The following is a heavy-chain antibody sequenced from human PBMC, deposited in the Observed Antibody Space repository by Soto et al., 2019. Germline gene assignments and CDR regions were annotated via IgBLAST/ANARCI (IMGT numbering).Heavy chain of an antibody. CDR3: ARRIPFGYGMDV. V-gene: IGHV3-64*01. D-gene: IGHD2-21*01. Sequence: EVQLVESGGGLVQPGGSLRLSCAASGFTFSSYAMHWVRQAPGKGLEYVSGITSNGGNTDYASSVKGRFTISRDNSKNTLYHQMGSLRAEDMAVYYCARRIPFGYGMDVWGQGTTVTVSS. CDR2: ITSNGGNT. CDR1: GFTFSSYA. J-gene: IGHJ6*01.